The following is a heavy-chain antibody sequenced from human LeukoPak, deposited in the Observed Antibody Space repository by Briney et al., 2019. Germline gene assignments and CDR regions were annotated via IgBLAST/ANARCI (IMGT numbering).Heavy chain of an antibody. Sequence: GGTLRLSCAASGFTFSSYSISWVRQAPGKGREWGSSISSSSSYIYYADSVKGRFTISRDNDKNSLYLQMNSLRAEDTAVYYCARVTYGSGSQTFDYWGQGTLVTVSS. CDR1: GFTFSSYS. J-gene: IGHJ4*02. CDR2: ISSSSSYI. D-gene: IGHD3-10*01. V-gene: IGHV3-21*01. CDR3: ARVTYGSGSQTFDY.